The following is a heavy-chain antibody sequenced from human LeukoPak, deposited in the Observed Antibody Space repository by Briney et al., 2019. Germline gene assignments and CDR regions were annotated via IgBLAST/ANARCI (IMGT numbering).Heavy chain of an antibody. J-gene: IGHJ5*02. CDR3: AKEQAVAATSRNWFDP. Sequence: PGGSLRLSCAASGFTFSSFAMTWVRQAPGKGLEWVSAISGSGGSTYYADSVKGRFTISRDNSKNTLYLQMNSLRAEDTAVYYCAKEQAVAATSRNWFDPRGQGTLVTVSS. D-gene: IGHD6-19*01. CDR1: GFTFSSFA. CDR2: ISGSGGST. V-gene: IGHV3-23*01.